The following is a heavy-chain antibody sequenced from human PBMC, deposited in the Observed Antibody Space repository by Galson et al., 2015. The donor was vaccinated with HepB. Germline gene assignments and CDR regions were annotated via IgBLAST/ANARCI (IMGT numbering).Heavy chain of an antibody. CDR1: GYTFTGYN. CDR3: AREGSIEAFDV. Sequence: SVKVSCKASGYTFTGYNMHWVRQAPGQGPEWMGRINPNSGGTNYAQKFQGRVTMTRDTSVSTAYMELSRLRSDDTAVYYCAREGSIEAFDVWGQGTMVTVSS. V-gene: IGHV1-2*06. CDR2: INPNSGGT. D-gene: IGHD1-26*01. J-gene: IGHJ3*01.